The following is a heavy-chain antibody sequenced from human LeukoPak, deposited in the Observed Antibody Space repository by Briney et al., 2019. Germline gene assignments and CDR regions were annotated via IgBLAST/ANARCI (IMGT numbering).Heavy chain of an antibody. J-gene: IGHJ4*02. Sequence: GGSLRLSCAASGFSFSSSSMNWVHQAPGRGLEWVSSISSSGKYIYYADSMKGRFTVSRDNARSLVYREMNSLRAEDTAIYYCSRDVSRDISCYTAWGQGTLVTVSS. D-gene: IGHD2-2*02. CDR2: ISSSGKYI. V-gene: IGHV3-21*01. CDR1: GFSFSSSS. CDR3: SRDVSRDISCYTA.